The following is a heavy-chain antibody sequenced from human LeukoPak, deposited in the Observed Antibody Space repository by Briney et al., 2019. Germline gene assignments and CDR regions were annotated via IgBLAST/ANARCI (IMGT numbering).Heavy chain of an antibody. D-gene: IGHD6-19*01. Sequence: PGGSLRLSCAVAGFTFSSSWMTWVRQAPGKGLEWVSYISSGSNTIYYADSVKGRFTISRDNAKNSLHLQMSSLRAEDTAVYYCARDTASWLVSEYFDLWGRGTLVTVSS. J-gene: IGHJ2*01. V-gene: IGHV3-48*01. CDR1: GFTFSSSW. CDR2: ISSGSNTI. CDR3: ARDTASWLVSEYFDL.